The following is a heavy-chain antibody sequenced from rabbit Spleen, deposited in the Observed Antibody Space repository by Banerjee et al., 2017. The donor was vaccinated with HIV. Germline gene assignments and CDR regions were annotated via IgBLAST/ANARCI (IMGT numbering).Heavy chain of an antibody. J-gene: IGHJ4*01. CDR1: GFSLSTYA. CDR3: ARDDGSGNGWVFNL. D-gene: IGHD1-1*01. V-gene: IGHV1S40*01. Sequence: QSLEESGGGLVQPGGSLALTCTVSGFSLSTYAMFWVRQAPGKGLEWIACIYAGSSGNTYYASWAKGRFTISKSTSLNTVTLQMTSLTAADTATYFCARDDGSGNGWVFNLWGPGTLVTVS. CDR2: IYAGSSGNT.